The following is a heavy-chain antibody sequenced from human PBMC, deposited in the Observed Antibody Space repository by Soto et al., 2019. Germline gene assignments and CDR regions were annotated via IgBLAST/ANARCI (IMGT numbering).Heavy chain of an antibody. CDR1: GSTFTSYG. D-gene: IGHD3-22*01. Sequence: ASVPVSCQASGSTFTSYGISWVRQAPGQGLEWMGGIIPNFGKTNYAQKFQGRVTITADESTSTAYMELSSLRSEDTAVYYCARDREHYYDSSGYRDAFDIWGQGTMVTVSS. CDR3: ARDREHYYDSSGYRDAFDI. V-gene: IGHV1-69*13. J-gene: IGHJ3*02. CDR2: IIPNFGKT.